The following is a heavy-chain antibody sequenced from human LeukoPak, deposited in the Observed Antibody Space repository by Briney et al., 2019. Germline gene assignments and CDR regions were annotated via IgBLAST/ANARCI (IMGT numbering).Heavy chain of an antibody. J-gene: IGHJ5*02. Sequence: ASVKVSYKASGYTFTSYCISWVRQAPGQGLEWMGWISAYNGNTNYAQKLQGRVTMTTDTSTSTAYMELRSLRSDDTAVYYCARVHDIVVVTPRGPWGQGTLVTVSS. CDR2: ISAYNGNT. V-gene: IGHV1-18*01. CDR1: GYTFTSYC. CDR3: ARVHDIVVVTPRGP. D-gene: IGHD2-2*01.